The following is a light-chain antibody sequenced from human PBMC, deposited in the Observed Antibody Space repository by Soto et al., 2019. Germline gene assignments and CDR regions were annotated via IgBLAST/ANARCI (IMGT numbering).Light chain of an antibody. Sequence: QSALTQPASVSGSPGQSITISCTGTSSDVGTYNYVSWYQQHPAKAPKLIIYDVSNRPSGVSNRFSGSKSVNTASLTISGLQAEDEADYYCSSYTSSSTLYVVATGTKLTVL. CDR2: DVS. CDR3: SSYTSSSTLYV. V-gene: IGLV2-14*01. CDR1: SSDVGTYNY. J-gene: IGLJ1*01.